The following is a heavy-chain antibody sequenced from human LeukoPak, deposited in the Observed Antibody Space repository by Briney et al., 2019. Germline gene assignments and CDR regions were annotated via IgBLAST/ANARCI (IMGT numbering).Heavy chain of an antibody. J-gene: IGHJ4*02. Sequence: ASVKVSCTASGYTFNSYGISWVRQATGQGLEWMGWISGYDGNTKYAQKVQGRVTVTTDTSTSTAYMELRSLRSADTAVYYCARDGYKSAWRGGIDSWGQGTLVTVSS. CDR3: ARDGYKSAWRGGIDS. CDR2: ISGYDGNT. CDR1: GYTFNSYG. V-gene: IGHV1-18*01. D-gene: IGHD6-19*01.